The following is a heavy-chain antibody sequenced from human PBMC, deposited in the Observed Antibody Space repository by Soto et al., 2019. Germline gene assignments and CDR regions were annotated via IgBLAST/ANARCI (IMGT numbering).Heavy chain of an antibody. CDR1: GFTFSSYA. J-gene: IGHJ5*02. CDR2: ISGSGNNT. D-gene: IGHD6-19*01. Sequence: GGSLRLSCAASGFTFSSYAMSWVRQAPGKGLEWVSAISGSGNNTFYADSVKGRFTISRDNSKNTLYLQMNGLRAEDTAIYYCAKQWISVADSPRNWFDPWGQGTLVTVSS. CDR3: AKQWISVADSPRNWFDP. V-gene: IGHV3-23*01.